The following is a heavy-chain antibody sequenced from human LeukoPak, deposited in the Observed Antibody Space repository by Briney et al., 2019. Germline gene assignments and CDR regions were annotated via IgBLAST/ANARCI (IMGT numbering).Heavy chain of an antibody. CDR3: ARVLTIAVAGTDYFDY. D-gene: IGHD6-19*01. CDR1: GYTFTSYG. V-gene: IGHV1-18*01. J-gene: IGHJ4*02. Sequence: ASVKVSCKASGYTFTSYGISWVRQAPGQGLEWMGWISAYNGNTNYAQKLQGRVTMTTDTSTSTAYMELRRLRSDDTAVYSCARVLTIAVAGTDYFDYWGQGTLVTVSS. CDR2: ISAYNGNT.